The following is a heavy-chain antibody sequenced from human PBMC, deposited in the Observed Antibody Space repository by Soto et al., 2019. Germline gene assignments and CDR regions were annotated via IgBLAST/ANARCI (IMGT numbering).Heavy chain of an antibody. CDR3: ANRIAVAGYFDY. CDR2: ISGSGGST. CDR1: GLTFSSDA. Sequence: GGSLRLSCAASGLTFSSDAMSWVRQAPGKGLEWVSAISGSGGSTYYADSVKGRFTISRDNSKNTLYLQMNSLRAEDTAVYYCANRIAVAGYFDYWGQGPLVTVSS. D-gene: IGHD6-19*01. J-gene: IGHJ4*02. V-gene: IGHV3-23*01.